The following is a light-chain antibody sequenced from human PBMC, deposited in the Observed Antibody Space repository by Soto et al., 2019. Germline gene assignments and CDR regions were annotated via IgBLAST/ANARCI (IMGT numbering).Light chain of an antibody. CDR1: SSNIGSTT. CDR2: NNN. V-gene: IGLV1-44*01. CDR3: AAWDDSLNGVV. J-gene: IGLJ3*02. Sequence: QPVLTQPPSASRTPGQRVTIACSGSSSNIGSTTVKWYQQLPGTAPKLLIYNNNQRPSGVPDRFSGSKSGTSASLAISGLQSEDEADYYCAAWDDSLNGVVFGGGTKLTVL.